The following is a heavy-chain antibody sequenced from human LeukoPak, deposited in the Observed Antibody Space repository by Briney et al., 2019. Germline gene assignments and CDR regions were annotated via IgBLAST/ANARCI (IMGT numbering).Heavy chain of an antibody. Sequence: GGSLRLSCAASGFTFSSYGMHWVRQAPGKGLEWVASIRYDGSNKYYADSVKGRFTISRDNSKNTLYLQMNSLRAEDTAVYYCAKGPDLYYYDSSGPIDDNAFDIWGQGTMVTVSS. CDR1: GFTFSSYG. D-gene: IGHD3-22*01. V-gene: IGHV3-30*02. J-gene: IGHJ3*02. CDR3: AKGPDLYYYDSSGPIDDNAFDI. CDR2: IRYDGSNK.